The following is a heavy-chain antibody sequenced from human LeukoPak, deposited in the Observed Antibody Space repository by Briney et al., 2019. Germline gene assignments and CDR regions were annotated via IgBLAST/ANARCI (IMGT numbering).Heavy chain of an antibody. Sequence: GESLKISCKASGYSFTIYWIGWVRQMPGKGLEWMGIIYPGDSDTRYSPSFQGQVTISADKSISTAYLQWSSLKASDTAMYYCARQPRGCRVAGTIDYWGQGTLVTVSS. D-gene: IGHD6-19*01. CDR1: GYSFTIYW. V-gene: IGHV5-51*01. J-gene: IGHJ4*02. CDR3: ARQPRGCRVAGTIDY. CDR2: IYPGDSDT.